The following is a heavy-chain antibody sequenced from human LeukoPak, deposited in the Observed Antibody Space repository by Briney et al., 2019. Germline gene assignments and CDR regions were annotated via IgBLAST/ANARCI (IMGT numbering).Heavy chain of an antibody. V-gene: IGHV4-59*07. CDR3: ATHSRPNYDFWSGCPYYGMDV. CDR2: NYYCGCT. Sequence: PSDTLSLTCTVSGGSISSYYWSWIRQPPGKGLEWIGYNYYCGCTNYNPSLKGRVTLSVATSKNQLSLKLSSVTAADTAVYCCATHSRPNYDFWSGCPYYGMDVWGQGTTVTVSS. D-gene: IGHD3-3*01. CDR1: GGSISSYY. J-gene: IGHJ6*02.